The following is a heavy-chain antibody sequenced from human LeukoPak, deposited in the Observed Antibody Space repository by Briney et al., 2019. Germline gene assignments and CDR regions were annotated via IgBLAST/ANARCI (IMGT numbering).Heavy chain of an antibody. Sequence: GESLKISCKGSGYSFTSYWIGWVRQMPGKGLEWMGIIYPGYSDTRNSPSFQGQVPLSADKSISTAYLQWSSLKASDTAMYYCASAKYSSSFRYGFDYWGQGTLVTVSS. CDR2: IYPGYSDT. CDR1: GYSFTSYW. D-gene: IGHD6-6*01. V-gene: IGHV5-51*01. J-gene: IGHJ4*02. CDR3: ASAKYSSSFRYGFDY.